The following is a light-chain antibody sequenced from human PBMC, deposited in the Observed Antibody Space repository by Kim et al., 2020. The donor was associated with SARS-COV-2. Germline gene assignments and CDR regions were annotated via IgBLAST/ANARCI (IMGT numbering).Light chain of an antibody. CDR3: QQYGSSPWT. J-gene: IGKJ1*01. V-gene: IGKV3-20*01. Sequence: EIVLTQSPGTLSLSPGGIATLSCRASQSVSSSYLAWYQQKPGQAPRLLIYGASSRATGIPDRFSGSGSGTDFTLTISRLEPEDFAVYYCQQYGSSPWTFGQGTKVDIK. CDR1: QSVSSSY. CDR2: GAS.